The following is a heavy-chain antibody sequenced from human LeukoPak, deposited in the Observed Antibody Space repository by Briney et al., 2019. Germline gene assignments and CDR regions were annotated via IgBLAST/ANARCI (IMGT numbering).Heavy chain of an antibody. CDR2: ISSGSRYI. J-gene: IGHJ4*02. CDR3: AKDRTAGYDGLVDY. Sequence: GGSLRLSCAASGFTFSAYSMNWVRQAPGKGLEWVSSISSGSRYIYYADSVKGRFTISRDNAKDSLYLQMNSLRAEDTAVYYCAKDRTAGYDGLVDYWGQGTLVTVSS. V-gene: IGHV3-21*01. CDR1: GFTFSAYS. D-gene: IGHD5-12*01.